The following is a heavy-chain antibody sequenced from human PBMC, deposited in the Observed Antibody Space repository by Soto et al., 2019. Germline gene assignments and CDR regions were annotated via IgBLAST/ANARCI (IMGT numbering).Heavy chain of an antibody. V-gene: IGHV3-15*07. Sequence: EVQLVESGGGLVKPGGSLRLSCAASGFTFSNAWMNWVRQAPGKGLEWVGRIKSKTDGGTTDYAAPVKGRFTISRDDSKNTLYLQMNSLKTEDTAVYYCTTAPSDYGGSPLYGMDVWGQGTTVTVSS. D-gene: IGHD4-17*01. CDR3: TTAPSDYGGSPLYGMDV. J-gene: IGHJ6*02. CDR1: GFTFSNAW. CDR2: IKSKTDGGTT.